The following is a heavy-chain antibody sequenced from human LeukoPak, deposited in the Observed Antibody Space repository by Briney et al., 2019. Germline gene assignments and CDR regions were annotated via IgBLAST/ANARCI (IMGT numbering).Heavy chain of an antibody. V-gene: IGHV4-4*07. CDR3: ARDSNYYGSGSYLRWFDP. CDR1: GGSISGYF. D-gene: IGHD3-10*01. Sequence: SETLSLTCTVSGGSISGYFWSWIRQPAGKGLEWIGRIYTSGSTNYNPSLKSRVTMSVDTSKNQFSLKLSSVTAADTAVYYCARDSNYYGSGSYLRWFDPWGQGTLVTVSS. J-gene: IGHJ5*02. CDR2: IYTSGST.